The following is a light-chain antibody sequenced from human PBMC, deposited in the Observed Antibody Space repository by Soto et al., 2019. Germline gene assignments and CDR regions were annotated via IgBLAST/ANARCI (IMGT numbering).Light chain of an antibody. V-gene: IGKV1-6*01. Sequence: AIQMTQSPSSLSASVGDRVNITCRASQGIRNYLGWYQQKPGKAPNLLIYGASTLQIGVPSRFSGSGSGTDFTLTLNSLQPEDFATYYCLHDYNYPRTFGQGTRVDVK. CDR3: LHDYNYPRT. CDR1: QGIRNY. J-gene: IGKJ1*01. CDR2: GAS.